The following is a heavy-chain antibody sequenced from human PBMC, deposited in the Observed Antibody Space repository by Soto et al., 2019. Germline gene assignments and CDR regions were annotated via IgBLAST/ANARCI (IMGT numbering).Heavy chain of an antibody. CDR2: VHPNSGGT. J-gene: IGHJ6*02. CDR1: GYTFSVYH. V-gene: IGHV1-2*02. D-gene: IGHD4-4*01. CDR3: AKELQRGMDV. Sequence: QVHLVQSGAEVKQPGASVKVSCKASGYTFSVYHMHWVRQAPGQGLEWMGWVHPNSGGTNYAQIFEGRVTMTRDTSINTADMDLSRLTSDDTAVYYCAKELQRGMDVWGQGTTVTVSS.